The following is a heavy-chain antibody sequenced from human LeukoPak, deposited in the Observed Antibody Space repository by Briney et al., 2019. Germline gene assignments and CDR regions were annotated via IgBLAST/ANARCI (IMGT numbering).Heavy chain of an antibody. CDR3: TRPMVRGERMPFDY. V-gene: IGHV3-64*04. D-gene: IGHD3-10*01. Sequence: PGGSLRLSCSASGFTFSSYAMHWVRQAPGKGLEYVSAISSNGGSTYYADSVKGRFTISRDNSKNTLYLQMNSLRAEDTAVYYCTRPMVRGERMPFDYWGQGTLVTVSS. J-gene: IGHJ4*02. CDR2: ISSNGGST. CDR1: GFTFSSYA.